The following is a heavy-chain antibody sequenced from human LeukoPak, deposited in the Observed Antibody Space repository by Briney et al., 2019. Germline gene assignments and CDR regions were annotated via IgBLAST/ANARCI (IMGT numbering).Heavy chain of an antibody. CDR2: IYYSGIT. D-gene: IGHD6-19*01. CDR1: GGSISTTTYY. Sequence: PSETLSLTCTASGGSISTTTYYWGWIRQPPGKGLDWIGSIYYSGITYYNPSLRSRVTISVDTSKNQFSLKLSSATAADTAVYYCASQTSAWYTSPWGQGTLVTVSS. V-gene: IGHV4-39*01. J-gene: IGHJ5*02. CDR3: ASQTSAWYTSP.